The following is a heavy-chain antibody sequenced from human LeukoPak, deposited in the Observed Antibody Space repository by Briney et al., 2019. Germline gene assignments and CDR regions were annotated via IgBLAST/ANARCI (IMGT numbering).Heavy chain of an antibody. CDR2: IYPVDSDT. J-gene: IGHJ3*02. V-gene: IGHV5-51*01. CDR3: ARPYSSSWTDAFDI. Sequence: GESLKISCKGSGYSSTNYWIGWVRQMPGKGLEWMGIIYPVDSDTKYSLSFQGQVTISADKSISTAYLQWSSLKASDTAMYYCARPYSSSWTDAFDIWGQGTMVTVSS. D-gene: IGHD6-13*01. CDR1: GYSSTNYW.